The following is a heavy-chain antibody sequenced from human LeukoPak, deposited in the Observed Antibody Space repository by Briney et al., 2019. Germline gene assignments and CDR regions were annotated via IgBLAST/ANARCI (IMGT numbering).Heavy chain of an antibody. CDR1: GFTFSNYW. CDR2: INKDGSIT. J-gene: IGHJ6*03. Sequence: GGSLRLSCVASGFTFSNYWMHWVRQAPGKGPEWVSRINKDGSITNFADSVKGRFTISRDNAKNSLYLQMNSLRAEDTAVYYCARIFAYYYYMDVWGKGTTVTVSS. CDR3: ARIFAYYYYMDV. V-gene: IGHV3-74*01.